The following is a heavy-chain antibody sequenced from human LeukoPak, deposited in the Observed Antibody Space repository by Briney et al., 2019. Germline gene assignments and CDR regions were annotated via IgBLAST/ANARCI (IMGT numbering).Heavy chain of an antibody. CDR3: ARATFWSGYQRDSWYMDI. CDR2: IYSGDNT. Sequence: GGSLRLSCAASGFTVSSNYMSGVRQAPGKGLEWVSVIYSGDNTYYADSVKGRFTISRDNSKNTLYLQMNSLRAEDTAVYYCARATFWSGYQRDSWYMDIWGKGTTVTVSS. D-gene: IGHD3-3*01. CDR1: GFTVSSNY. J-gene: IGHJ6*03. V-gene: IGHV3-66*02.